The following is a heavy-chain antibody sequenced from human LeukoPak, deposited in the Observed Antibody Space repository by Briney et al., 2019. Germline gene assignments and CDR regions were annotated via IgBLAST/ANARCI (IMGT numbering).Heavy chain of an antibody. Sequence: SETLSLTCTVSGGSISSDSHYWSWIRQPAGKGLEWIGHIYTSGSTTYNPSLKSRVTISVDTSKNQFSLKLSSVTAADTAVYYCAGDADYTWYYFDYWGQGTLVTVSS. D-gene: IGHD4-11*01. CDR1: GGSISSDSHY. CDR2: IYTSGST. V-gene: IGHV4-61*09. CDR3: AGDADYTWYYFDY. J-gene: IGHJ4*02.